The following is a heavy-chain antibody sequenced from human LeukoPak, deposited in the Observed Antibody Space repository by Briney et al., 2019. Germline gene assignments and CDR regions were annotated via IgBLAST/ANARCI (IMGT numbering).Heavy chain of an antibody. CDR2: ISTYNGNT. V-gene: IGHV1-18*01. J-gene: IGHJ4*02. Sequence: ASVKVSCKASGYTFTSYGISWVRQAPGQGLEWMGCISTYNGNTNYPQKLHGSVTMTTDTSTSTEYMELRSFRYDDTAVYYCARDFSPMSTVIDYFDYWGQGTLVTVSS. CDR1: GYTFTSYG. CDR3: ARDFSPMSTVIDYFDY. D-gene: IGHD4-17*01.